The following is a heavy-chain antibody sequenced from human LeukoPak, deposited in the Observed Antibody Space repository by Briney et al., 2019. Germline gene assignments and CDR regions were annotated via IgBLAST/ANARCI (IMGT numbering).Heavy chain of an antibody. Sequence: PGGSLRLSCAASGFTFSSYSMNWVRQAPGKGLEWVSVIYSDGRTHSADSVKDRFYISRDDSKNTVYLQMNSLTAEDTAVYYCARDTLDSGWYELDYWGQGTLVTVSS. CDR1: GFTFSSYS. V-gene: IGHV3-66*01. CDR2: IYSDGRT. J-gene: IGHJ4*02. CDR3: ARDTLDSGWYELDY. D-gene: IGHD6-19*01.